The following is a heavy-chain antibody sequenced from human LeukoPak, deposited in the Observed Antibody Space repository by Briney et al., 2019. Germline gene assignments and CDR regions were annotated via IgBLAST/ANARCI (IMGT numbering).Heavy chain of an antibody. Sequence: SETLFLTCTVSGGSISSYYWSWIRQPPGKGLEWNGYIYYSGSTKYNPSLKSRVTISVDTSKNQFYLKLSSVTAADTAVYYCARIIGVHRYMDVWGKGTTVTVSS. V-gene: IGHV4-59*12. CDR2: IYYSGST. J-gene: IGHJ6*03. CDR1: GGSISSYY. CDR3: ARIIGVHRYMDV. D-gene: IGHD2-2*01.